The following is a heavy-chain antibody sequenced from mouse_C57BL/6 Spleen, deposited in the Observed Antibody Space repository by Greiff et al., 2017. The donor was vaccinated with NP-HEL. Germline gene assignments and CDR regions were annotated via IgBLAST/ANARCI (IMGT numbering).Heavy chain of an antibody. CDR2: IDPSDSET. Sequence: QVQLQQPGAELVRPGSSVKLSCKASGYTFTSYWMHWVKQRPIQGLEWIGNIDPSDSETHYNQKFKDKATLTVDKSSSQAYMQLSSLTSEDSAVYYCARRGLYYEGFAYWGQGTLVTVSA. J-gene: IGHJ3*01. CDR1: GYTFTSYW. D-gene: IGHD2-4*01. CDR3: ARRGLYYEGFAY. V-gene: IGHV1-52*01.